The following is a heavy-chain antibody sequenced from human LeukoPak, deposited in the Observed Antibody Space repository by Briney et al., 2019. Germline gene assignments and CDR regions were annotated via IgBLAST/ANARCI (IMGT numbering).Heavy chain of an antibody. CDR1: GFIFSSYA. CDR2: IWHDGSNK. CDR3: ARGYSGVAGNPNWFDP. D-gene: IGHD4-23*01. V-gene: IGHV3-33*02. J-gene: IGHJ5*02. Sequence: GRSLRLSCAASGFIFSSYAMHWVRQAPGKGLEWVAVIWHDGSNKYYADSAKGRFTISRDNSKNKLFLEMNSLRVEDTAVYYCARGYSGVAGNPNWFDPWGQGTLVTVSS.